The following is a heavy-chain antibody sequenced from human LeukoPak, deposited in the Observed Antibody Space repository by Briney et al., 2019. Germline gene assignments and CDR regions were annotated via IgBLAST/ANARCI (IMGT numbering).Heavy chain of an antibody. J-gene: IGHJ4*02. V-gene: IGHV3-30*18. CDR1: GFTFSSYG. D-gene: IGHD6-19*01. CDR3: AKDRSGWYLDY. Sequence: EGSLRLSCAASGFTFSSYGMHWVRQAPGKGLEWVAVISYDGSNKYYADSVKGRFTISRDNSKNTLYLQMNSLRAEDTAVYYCAKDRSGWYLDYWGQGTLVTVSS. CDR2: ISYDGSNK.